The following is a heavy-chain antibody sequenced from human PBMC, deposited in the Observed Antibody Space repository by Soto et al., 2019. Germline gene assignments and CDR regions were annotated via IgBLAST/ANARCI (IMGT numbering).Heavy chain of an antibody. D-gene: IGHD6-13*01. CDR3: ARDGYSSSWYSSVSYYYYMDV. J-gene: IGHJ6*03. Sequence: ASVKVSCKASGYTFTSYGISWVRQAPGQGLEWMGWISAYSGNTNYAQKLQGRVTMTTDTSTSTAYMELRSLRSDDTAVYYCARDGYSSSWYSSVSYYYYMDVWGKGTTVTVSS. CDR2: ISAYSGNT. V-gene: IGHV1-18*01. CDR1: GYTFTSYG.